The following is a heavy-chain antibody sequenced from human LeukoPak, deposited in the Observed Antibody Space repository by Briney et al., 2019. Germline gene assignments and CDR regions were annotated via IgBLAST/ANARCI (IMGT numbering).Heavy chain of an antibody. D-gene: IGHD2/OR15-2a*01. Sequence: GGSLRLSCAASGFTFTNYWRNWVRQAPGKGLEWVANVKQDGRDKYYVDSVKGRFTISRDNAKNSVYLQINSLRAEDTAVYYCARILAWGQGTLVTVSS. CDR1: GFTFTNYW. CDR2: VKQDGRDK. CDR3: ARILA. J-gene: IGHJ5*02. V-gene: IGHV3-7*02.